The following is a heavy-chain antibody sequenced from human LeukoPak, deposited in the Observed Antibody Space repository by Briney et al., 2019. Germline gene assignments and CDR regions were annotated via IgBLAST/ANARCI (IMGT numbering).Heavy chain of an antibody. CDR1: GGSISSNY. CDR2: IYYSGST. Sequence: PSETLSLTCAVSGGSISSNYWSWIRQPPGKGLEWIGYIYYSGSTNYNPSLKSRVTISVDTSKNQFSLKLSSVTAADTAVYYCARDSSYCGGDCYSFDYWGQGTLVTVSS. CDR3: ARDSSYCGGDCYSFDY. D-gene: IGHD2-21*02. V-gene: IGHV4-59*01. J-gene: IGHJ4*02.